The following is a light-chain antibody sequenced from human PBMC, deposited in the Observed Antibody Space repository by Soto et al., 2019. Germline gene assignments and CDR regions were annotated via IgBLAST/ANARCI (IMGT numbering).Light chain of an antibody. CDR3: AAWDDTVRSYV. J-gene: IGLJ1*01. Sequence: QSVLTQPPSVSGTPGQRVTISCSGGISNIATNYVHWFQQLPGTAPKVLSNRDNQRPSGVPDRFSGSKSGTSASLAFSGLRSEDEAEYYCAAWDDTVRSYVFGTGTKVTVL. CDR1: ISNIATNY. CDR2: RDN. V-gene: IGLV1-47*01.